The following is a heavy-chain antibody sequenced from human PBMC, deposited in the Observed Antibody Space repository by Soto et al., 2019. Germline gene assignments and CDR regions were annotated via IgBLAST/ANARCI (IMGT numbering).Heavy chain of an antibody. CDR1: GDSISRSSHY. V-gene: IGHV4-39*07. Sequence: SETLSLTCSVSGDSISRSSHYWGWIRQPPGKGLEWVGSVHISEKAYYNPSLKSRVTISVDTSKNQFSLKLSSVTAADTAVYYCARGRHYGSGSYGYYYGMDVWGKGTTVT. D-gene: IGHD3-10*01. CDR3: ARGRHYGSGSYGYYYGMDV. CDR2: VHISEKA. J-gene: IGHJ6*04.